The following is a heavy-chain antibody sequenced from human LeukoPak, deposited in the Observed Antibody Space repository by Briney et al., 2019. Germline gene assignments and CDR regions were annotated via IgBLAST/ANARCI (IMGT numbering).Heavy chain of an antibody. D-gene: IGHD6-13*01. Sequence: GGSLRLSCEASGFTFNNYWMSWVRQAPGKGLEWVANIRYDGSEKYYVDSVKGRFTISRDNAQNSLYLQIDSLRAEDTAIYYCARVGYSSSWHSGSAFDIWGQGTMVTVSS. CDR1: GFTFNNYW. CDR3: ARVGYSSSWHSGSAFDI. CDR2: IRYDGSEK. V-gene: IGHV3-7*03. J-gene: IGHJ3*02.